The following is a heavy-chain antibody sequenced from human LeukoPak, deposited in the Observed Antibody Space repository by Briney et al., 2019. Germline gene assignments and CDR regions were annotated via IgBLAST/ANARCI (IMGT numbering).Heavy chain of an antibody. D-gene: IGHD3-22*01. CDR1: GGTFSSYA. Sequence: SVKVSCKASGGTFSSYAISWVRQAPGQGLEWMGGITPMFGTANYAQKFQGRVTITADESTSTAYMELSSLRSEDTAVYYCVKDGSYYDSSCYYFLYLGQGTLVTGSS. J-gene: IGHJ4*02. CDR2: ITPMFGTA. V-gene: IGHV1-69*13. CDR3: VKDGSYYDSSCYYFLY.